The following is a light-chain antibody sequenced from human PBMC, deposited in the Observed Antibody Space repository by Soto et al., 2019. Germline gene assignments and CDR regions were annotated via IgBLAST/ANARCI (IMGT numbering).Light chain of an antibody. J-gene: IGLJ1*01. CDR2: DVT. CDR3: SSYTSSSTYV. V-gene: IGLV2-14*01. CDR1: SSDVGGYNY. Sequence: QSVLTQPPSVSEAPRQRVTISCTGTSSDVGGYNYVSWYQQHPGKAPKLIIYDVTNRPSGVSNRFSGSKSGNTASLTISGLQAEDEADYYCSSYTSSSTYVFGTGTKLTVL.